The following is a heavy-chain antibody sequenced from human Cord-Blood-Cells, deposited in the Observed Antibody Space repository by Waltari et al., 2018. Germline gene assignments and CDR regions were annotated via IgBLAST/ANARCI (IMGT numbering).Heavy chain of an antibody. V-gene: IGHV4-39*01. J-gene: IGHJ3*02. CDR3: ARHGGRFGAFDI. Sequence: QLQLQESGPGLVKPSETLSLTCTVSGGSISSSSYYWGWIRQPPGKGLEWIGSIYYSGGSFCRPSLESRVTISVDTSKNQFSLKLSSVTAADTAVYYWARHGGRFGAFDIWGQGTMVTVSS. CDR1: GGSISSSSYY. CDR2: IYYSGGS. D-gene: IGHD3-16*01.